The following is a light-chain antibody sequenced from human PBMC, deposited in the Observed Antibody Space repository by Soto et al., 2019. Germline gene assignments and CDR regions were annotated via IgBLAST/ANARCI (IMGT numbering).Light chain of an antibody. CDR2: DAS. J-gene: IGKJ2*01. Sequence: DIQMTQSPSTLSASVGDRVIITCRASQSISSWLAWYQQKPGEAPKLLIYDASSLESGVPSRFSGSGSGTELALTINSLQPDDFATYYCQQYNSYSLYHFGQGTKLEIK. V-gene: IGKV1-5*01. CDR1: QSISSW. CDR3: QQYNSYSLYH.